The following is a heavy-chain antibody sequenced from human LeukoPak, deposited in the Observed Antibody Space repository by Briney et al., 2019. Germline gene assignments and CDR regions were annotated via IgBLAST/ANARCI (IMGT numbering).Heavy chain of an antibody. CDR2: IYYSGST. CDR1: GGSISSGGYY. D-gene: IGHD3-22*01. V-gene: IGHV4-31*03. CDR3: ARAQSYDSSGNFDY. Sequence: SQTLSLTCTVSGGSISSGGYYWSWIRQHPGKALNWIGYIYYSGSTYYNPSLKSRVTISVDTSKNQFSLKLSSVTAADTAVYYCARAQSYDSSGNFDYWGQGTLVTVSS. J-gene: IGHJ4*02.